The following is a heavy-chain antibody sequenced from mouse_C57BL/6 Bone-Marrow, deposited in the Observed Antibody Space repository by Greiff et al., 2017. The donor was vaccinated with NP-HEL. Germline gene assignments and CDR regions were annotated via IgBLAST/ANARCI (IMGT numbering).Heavy chain of an antibody. CDR3: ARRPDRRVFDY. J-gene: IGHJ2*01. CDR2: IYPRSGNT. D-gene: IGHD3-3*01. V-gene: IGHV1-81*01. CDR1: GYTFTSYG. Sequence: QVQLQQSGAELARPGASVKLSCKASGYTFTSYGISWVKQRTGQGLEWIGEIYPRSGNTYYNEKFKGKATLTADKSSSTAYMKLRSLTSEDAAVYYCARRPDRRVFDYWGQGTTLTVSS.